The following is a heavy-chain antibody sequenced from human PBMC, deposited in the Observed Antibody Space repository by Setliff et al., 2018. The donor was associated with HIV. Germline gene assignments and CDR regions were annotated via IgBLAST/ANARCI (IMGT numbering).Heavy chain of an antibody. CDR1: GGPFSSSSYY. V-gene: IGHV4-39*07. J-gene: IGHJ6*03. Sequence: SETLSLTCTVSGGPFSSSSYYWGWIRQPPGKGLEWIGSLRPSGSTHYNPSLKSRFTISVDTSKNQFSLKLSSVTAADTAVYYGARARGLLPYYYLDVWGKGTTVTVSS. D-gene: IGHD3-10*01. CDR3: ARARGLLPYYYLDV. CDR2: LRPSGST.